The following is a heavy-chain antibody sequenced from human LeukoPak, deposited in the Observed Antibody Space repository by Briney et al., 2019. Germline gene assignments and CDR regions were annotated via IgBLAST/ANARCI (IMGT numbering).Heavy chain of an antibody. J-gene: IGHJ4*02. V-gene: IGHV3-30*04. CDR3: ARARGHTVVSSWLDY. CDR1: GFTFSSYA. CDR2: ISYDGSNK. Sequence: GGSLRLSCAASGFTFSSYAMHWVRQAPGKGLEWVAVISYDGSNKYYADSVKGRFTISRDNSKNTLYLQMNSLRAEDTAVYYCARARGHTVVSSWLDYWGPGTLVTVSS. D-gene: IGHD4-23*01.